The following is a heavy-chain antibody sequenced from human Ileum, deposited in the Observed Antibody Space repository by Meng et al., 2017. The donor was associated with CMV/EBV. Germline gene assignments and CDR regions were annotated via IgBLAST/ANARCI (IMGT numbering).Heavy chain of an antibody. J-gene: IGHJ4*02. CDR3: TTVGVVVVAATYY. Sequence: SEFTCSTAWLRWLRWAPGDGLQSVGRIKSITDVGTTDYAAPVYDRLAISRDDSNNTLYLQMNSLKTEDTAVYYCTTVGVVVVAATYYWGQGTLVTVSS. CDR1: EFTCSTAW. D-gene: IGHD2-15*01. CDR2: IKSITDVGTT. V-gene: IGHV3-15*01.